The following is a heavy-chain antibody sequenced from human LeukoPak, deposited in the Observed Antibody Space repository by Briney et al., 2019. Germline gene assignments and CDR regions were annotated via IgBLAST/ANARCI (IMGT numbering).Heavy chain of an antibody. D-gene: IGHD6-13*01. CDR2: ISSSSSYI. V-gene: IGHV3-21*01. J-gene: IGHJ4*02. Sequence: GGSLRLSCAASGFIFSTYSMNWVRQASGKGLEWVSSISSSSSYIYYADSVKGRFTISRDNAKNSLYLQMNSLRAEDTAVYYCARVRTTGIAAAGTTYYFDSWGQGTLVTVSS. CDR3: ARVRTTGIAAAGTTYYFDS. CDR1: GFIFSTYS.